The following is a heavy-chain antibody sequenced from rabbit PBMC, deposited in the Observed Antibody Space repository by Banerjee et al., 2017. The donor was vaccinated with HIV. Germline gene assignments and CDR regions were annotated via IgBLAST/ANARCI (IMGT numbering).Heavy chain of an antibody. D-gene: IGHD4-1*01. V-gene: IGHV1S40*01. CDR1: GFSFSSSDY. CDR3: ALDSTDVTAWNFGW. Sequence: LGGSGEERVTPGASLTLTCTASGFSFSSSDYMCWVRQAPGKGLEWISCIAGSSSGFTYSATWAKGRFTISKTSSTTVTLQVTSQTDADTDMYFCALDSTDVTAWNFGWRGPGTLVTVS. J-gene: IGHJ6*01. CDR2: IAGSSSGFT.